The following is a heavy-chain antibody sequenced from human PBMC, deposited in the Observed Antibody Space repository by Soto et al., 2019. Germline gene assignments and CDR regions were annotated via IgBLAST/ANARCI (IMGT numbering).Heavy chain of an antibody. J-gene: IGHJ6*02. V-gene: IGHV2-5*02. Sequence: QITLKESGPTLVKPTQTLTLTCTFSGFSLTTSGVGVGWIRQPPGKALEWLALIYWDDGKRYSPSLKSRLTNTKDTSKNQVVLTMTNMDPVDTATYYCAHARHPYYCGGMDVGGQGTTVTVSS. CDR2: IYWDDGK. CDR1: GFSLTTSGVG. CDR3: AHARHPYYCGGMDV.